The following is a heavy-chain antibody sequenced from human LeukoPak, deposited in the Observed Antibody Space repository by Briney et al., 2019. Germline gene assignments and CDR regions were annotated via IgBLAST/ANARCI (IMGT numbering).Heavy chain of an antibody. CDR1: GYTFTGHY. Sequence: ASVKVSCKASGYTFTGHYMHWVRQAPGQGLEWMGWISPNSGGTNYAQKFQGRVTKTRYTSISTAYMELSRLRSDDTAVYYCARCGHYYDSSSYFDTWGKGPLFTVS. V-gene: IGHV1-2*02. J-gene: IGHJ5*02. CDR2: ISPNSGGT. D-gene: IGHD3-22*01. CDR3: ARCGHYYDSSSYFDT.